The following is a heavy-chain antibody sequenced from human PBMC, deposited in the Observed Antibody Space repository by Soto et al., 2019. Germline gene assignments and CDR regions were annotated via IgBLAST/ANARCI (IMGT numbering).Heavy chain of an antibody. CDR2: IYYSGST. CDR1: GGSISSGGYY. J-gene: IGHJ6*02. D-gene: IGHD2-15*01. V-gene: IGHV4-31*03. CDR3: ARDRWSRDIHYYYYGMDV. Sequence: PSETLSLTCTVSGGSISSGGYYWSWIRQHPGKGLEWIGYIYYSGSTYYNPSLKSRVTISVDTSKNQFSLKLSSVTAADTAVYYCARDRWSRDIHYYYYGMDVWGQGTTVTVSS.